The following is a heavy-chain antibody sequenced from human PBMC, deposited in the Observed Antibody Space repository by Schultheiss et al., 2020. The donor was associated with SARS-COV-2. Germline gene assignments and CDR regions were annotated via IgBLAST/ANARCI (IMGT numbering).Heavy chain of an antibody. V-gene: IGHV3-21*04. CDR2: VSSSSSYI. J-gene: IGHJ6*02. D-gene: IGHD3-22*01. CDR1: GFTFDDYA. CDR3: AKVGYYDSSGYSPNYGMDV. Sequence: GGSLRLSCAASGFTFDDYAMHWVRQAPGKGLEWVSSVSSSSSYIYYADSVKGRFTISRDNAKNSLYLQMNSLRAEDTALYYCAKVGYYDSSGYSPNYGMDVWGQGTTVTVSS.